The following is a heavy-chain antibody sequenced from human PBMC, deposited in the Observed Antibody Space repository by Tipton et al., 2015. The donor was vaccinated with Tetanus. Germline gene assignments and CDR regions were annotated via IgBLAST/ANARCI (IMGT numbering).Heavy chain of an antibody. V-gene: IGHV1-69*01. CDR2: ITPIFGTT. Sequence: QVQLVQSGAEMKKPGSSVKVSCKASGGTFTNYALSWVRQAPGQGLEWVGGITPIFGTTNSAPKFQGRVTITADESTNTAYMELSSLRSEDTAMYYCARDLKRTLGGAPSRDAFNFWGQGTMVTVSS. J-gene: IGHJ3*01. CDR1: GGTFTNYA. CDR3: ARDLKRTLGGAPSRDAFNF. D-gene: IGHD1-26*01.